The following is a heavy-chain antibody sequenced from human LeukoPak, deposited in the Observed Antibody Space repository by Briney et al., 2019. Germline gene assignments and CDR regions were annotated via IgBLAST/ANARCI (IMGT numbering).Heavy chain of an antibody. CDR2: IYTSGST. CDR1: GGSISSYY. CDR3: ARDTAGAAAGNFDY. D-gene: IGHD6-13*01. Sequence: SETLSLTCTVSGGSISSYYWSWIRQPAGKGLEWIGRIYTSGSTYYNPSLKSRVTMSVDTSKNQFSLKLSSVTAADTAVYYCARDTAGAAAGNFDYWGQGTLVTVSS. J-gene: IGHJ4*02. V-gene: IGHV4-4*07.